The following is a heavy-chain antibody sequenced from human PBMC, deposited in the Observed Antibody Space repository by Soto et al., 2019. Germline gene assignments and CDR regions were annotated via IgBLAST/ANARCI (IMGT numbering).Heavy chain of an antibody. J-gene: IGHJ4*02. Sequence: QVQLQQWGAGLLKPSETLSLTCAVYGGSFSGYYWSWIRQPPGKGLEWIGEINHSGSTNYNPSLKSRVTISVDTSKSQFSLKLSSVTAADTAVYYCAVYDILTGYLTRDYWGQGTLVTVSS. CDR1: GGSFSGYY. CDR2: INHSGST. D-gene: IGHD3-9*01. CDR3: AVYDILTGYLTRDY. V-gene: IGHV4-34*01.